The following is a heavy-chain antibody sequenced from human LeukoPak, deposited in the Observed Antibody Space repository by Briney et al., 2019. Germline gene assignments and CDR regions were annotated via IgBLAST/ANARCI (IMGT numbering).Heavy chain of an antibody. D-gene: IGHD6-19*01. J-gene: IGHJ4*02. CDR2: INPNSGGT. V-gene: IGHV1-2*02. CDR3: ARGGSTSSGWYVSFDY. CDR1: GYTFTSYY. Sequence: GASVKVSCKGSGYTFTSYYMHGVRQAPGQGLEWMGWINPNSGGTNYAQKFQGRVTMTRDTSISTAYMELSRLRSDDTAVYYCARGGSTSSGWYVSFDYWGQGTLVTVSS.